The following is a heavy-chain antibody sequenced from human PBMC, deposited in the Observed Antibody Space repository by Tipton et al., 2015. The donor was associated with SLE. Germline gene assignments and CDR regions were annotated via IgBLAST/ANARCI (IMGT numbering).Heavy chain of an antibody. CDR1: GLTFSDYA. V-gene: IGHV3-23*01. D-gene: IGHD2-21*02. CDR3: ANGRQGLVATRDS. CDR2: ISRRSGEHT. J-gene: IGHJ5*02. Sequence: GSLRLSCAASGLTFSDYAMSWVRQAPGKGLEWVSGISRRSGEHTYYADSVKGRFTISRDNSKNTLYLQMTSLRGEDTAFYYCANGRQGLVATRDSWGQGTLVTVSS.